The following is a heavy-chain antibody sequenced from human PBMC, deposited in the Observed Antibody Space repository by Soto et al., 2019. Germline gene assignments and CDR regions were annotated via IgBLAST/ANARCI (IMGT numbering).Heavy chain of an antibody. Sequence: PSETLSLTCTFSGCSISSSSYYLGWIRQPPGKGLEWIGSIYYSGSTYYNPSLKSRVTISVDTSKNQFSLKLSSVTAADTAVYYCARRHYYGSGSYKDDYYYYGMDVWGQGTTVTVSS. V-gene: IGHV4-39*01. CDR1: GCSISSSSYY. CDR3: ARRHYYGSGSYKDDYYYYGMDV. CDR2: IYYSGST. D-gene: IGHD3-10*01. J-gene: IGHJ6*02.